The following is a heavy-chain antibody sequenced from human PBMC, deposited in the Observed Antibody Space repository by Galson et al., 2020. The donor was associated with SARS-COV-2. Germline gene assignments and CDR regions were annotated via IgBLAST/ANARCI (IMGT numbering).Heavy chain of an antibody. J-gene: IGHJ6*02. CDR3: ARVIEFTIFGVVSNYYYYGMDG. CDR2: ISSSGSTI. V-gene: IGHV3-11*01. CDR1: GFTFSDYY. Sequence: TGGSLRLSCAASGFTFSDYYMSWIRQAPGKGLEWVSYISSSGSTIYYADSVKGRFTISRDNAKNSLYLQMNSLRAEDTAVYYCARVIEFTIFGVVSNYYYYGMDGWGQGTTVTVSS. D-gene: IGHD3-3*01.